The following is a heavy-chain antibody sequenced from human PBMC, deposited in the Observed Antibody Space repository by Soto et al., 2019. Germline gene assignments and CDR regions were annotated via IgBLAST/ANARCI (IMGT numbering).Heavy chain of an antibody. CDR2: IRQDGTET. D-gene: IGHD1-26*01. CDR1: GFTFSTYW. Sequence: EAQLVESGGGLVQPGGSLRLSCAASGFTFSTYWMNWVRQAPGMGLEWLAIIRQDGTETHYVDSVKGRLTISRDNTKNSLFLQKNNLRADDTAVYYCVGGAGWELDYWGQGTLVTVSS. CDR3: VGGAGWELDY. J-gene: IGHJ4*02. V-gene: IGHV3-7*03.